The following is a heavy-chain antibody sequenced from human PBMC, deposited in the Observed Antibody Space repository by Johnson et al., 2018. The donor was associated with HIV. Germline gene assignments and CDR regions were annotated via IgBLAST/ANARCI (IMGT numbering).Heavy chain of an antibody. J-gene: IGHJ3*02. CDR3: ARDRPDIVVVPGAIDAFDI. CDR1: GFNFRDYD. V-gene: IGHV3-13*01. D-gene: IGHD2-2*01. CDR2: IALAGAT. Sequence: VQLLESGGGLVQPGGSLRLSCAASGFNFRDYDMHWVRQATGKHLEWVSGIALAGATHYSDAVKSRFTISKDNAKNSLYRQMNSLRAEDTAVYYCARDRPDIVVVPGAIDAFDIWGQGTMVTVSS.